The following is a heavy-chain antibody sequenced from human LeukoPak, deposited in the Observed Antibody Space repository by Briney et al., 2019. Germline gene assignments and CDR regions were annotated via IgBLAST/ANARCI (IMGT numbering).Heavy chain of an antibody. CDR3: AKDCYDSSGPGDY. CDR2: ISYDGSNK. V-gene: IGHV3-30*18. Sequence: GGSLRLSCAASGFSFDIYDMTWVRQAPGKGLEWVAVISYDGSNKYYADSVKGRFTISRDNSKNTLYLQMNSLRAEDTAVYYCAKDCYDSSGPGDYWGQGTLVTVSS. CDR1: GFSFDIYD. D-gene: IGHD3-22*01. J-gene: IGHJ4*02.